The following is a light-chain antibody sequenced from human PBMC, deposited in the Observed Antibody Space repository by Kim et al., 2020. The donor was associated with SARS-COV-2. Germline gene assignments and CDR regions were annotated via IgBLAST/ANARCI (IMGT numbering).Light chain of an antibody. V-gene: IGLV3-1*01. CDR1: KLGDKY. J-gene: IGLJ3*02. CDR3: QAWDSSTAV. CDR2: QDS. Sequence: VSPGQTASITCSGDKLGDKYACWYQQKPGQSPVLVIYQDSKRPSGIPERFSGSNSGNTATLTISGTQAIDEADYYCQAWDSSTAVFGGGTQLTVL.